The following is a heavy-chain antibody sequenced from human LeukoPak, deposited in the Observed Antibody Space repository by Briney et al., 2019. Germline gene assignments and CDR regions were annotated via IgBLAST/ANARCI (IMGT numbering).Heavy chain of an antibody. CDR1: GGSIDITNY. D-gene: IGHD2/OR15-2a*01. J-gene: IGHJ4*02. CDR2: ISHDRTT. V-gene: IGHV4-4*02. Sequence: SDTLSLTCGVSGGSIDITNYWSWVRQVPDNGLEWFGEISHDRTTNYNASLRSRVAMSLDRANNPFSLSLTSVTAADTAVYYCTRENRPFCPFAYWGQGILVTVSS. CDR3: TRENRPFCPFAY.